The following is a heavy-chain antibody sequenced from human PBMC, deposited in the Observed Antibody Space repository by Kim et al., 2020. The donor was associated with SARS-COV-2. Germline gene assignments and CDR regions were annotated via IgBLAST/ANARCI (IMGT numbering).Heavy chain of an antibody. Sequence: LKSPVTISVDTSKNQFSLKLSSVTAADTAVYYCARLPPRLGVVIAFLRDYWGQGTLVTVSS. D-gene: IGHD3-3*01. J-gene: IGHJ4*02. CDR3: ARLPPRLGVVIAFLRDY. V-gene: IGHV4-39*01.